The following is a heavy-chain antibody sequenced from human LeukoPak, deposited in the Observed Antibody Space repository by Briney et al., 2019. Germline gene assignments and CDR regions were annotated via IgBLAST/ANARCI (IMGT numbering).Heavy chain of an antibody. J-gene: IGHJ5*02. D-gene: IGHD3-10*01. CDR3: ARGRGMVRGVVNWFVP. CDR2: SNAGNGNT. CDR1: GYTFTSYA. V-gene: IGHV1-3*01. Sequence: ASVTVSCKASGYTFTSYARHWVRQAPGQKLEWMGWSNAGNGNTKYSQKFQGRVTITRDTSASTAYMELSSLRSEDTAVYYCARGRGMVRGVVNWFVPWGQGTLVTVSS.